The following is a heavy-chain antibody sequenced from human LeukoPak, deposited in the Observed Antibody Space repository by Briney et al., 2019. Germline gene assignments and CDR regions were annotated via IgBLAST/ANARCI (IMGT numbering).Heavy chain of an antibody. D-gene: IGHD6-19*01. Sequence: ASVKVSCTASGYTFTGYYMHWVRQAPGQGLEWMGRINPNSGGTNYAQKFQGRVTTTRDTSISTAYMELSRLRSDDTAVYYCARKRTASIAVAGNHYYYYGMDVWGQGTTVTVSS. V-gene: IGHV1-2*06. CDR3: ARKRTASIAVAGNHYYYYGMDV. CDR1: GYTFTGYY. CDR2: INPNSGGT. J-gene: IGHJ6*02.